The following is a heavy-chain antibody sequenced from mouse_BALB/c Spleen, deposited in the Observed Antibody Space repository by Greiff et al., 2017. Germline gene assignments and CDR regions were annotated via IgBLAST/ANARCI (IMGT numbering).Heavy chain of an antibody. CDR3: ARDYAMDY. J-gene: IGHJ4*01. CDR1: GFTFSDYY. Sequence: VQLVESGGGLVKPGGSLKLSCAASGFTFSDYYMYWVRQTPEKRLEWVATISDGGSYTYYPDSVKGRFTISRDNAKNNLYLQMSSLKSEDTAMYYCARDYAMDYWGQGTSVTVSS. V-gene: IGHV5-4*02. CDR2: ISDGGSYT.